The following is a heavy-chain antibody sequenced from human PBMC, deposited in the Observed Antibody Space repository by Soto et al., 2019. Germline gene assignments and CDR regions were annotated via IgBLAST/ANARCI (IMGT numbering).Heavy chain of an antibody. CDR2: INAGNGNT. D-gene: IGHD3-3*01. J-gene: IGHJ4*02. CDR3: AVNNYDFWSGYYTPVDY. V-gene: IGHV1-3*01. CDR1: GYTFTSYA. Sequence: GASVKVSCKASGYTFTSYAMHLVRQAPGQRLEWMGWINAGNGNTKYSQKFQGRVTITRDTSASTAYMELSSLRSEDTAVYYCAVNNYDFWSGYYTPVDYWGQGTLVTVS.